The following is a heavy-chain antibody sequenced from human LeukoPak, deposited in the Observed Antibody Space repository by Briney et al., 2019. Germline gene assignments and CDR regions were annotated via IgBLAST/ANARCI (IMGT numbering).Heavy chain of an antibody. V-gene: IGHV3-7*04. CDR2: MKQDGSEK. Sequence: GGSLRLSCAASGFTFSSYWMSWVRQVPGKGLEWVANMKQDGSEKYYVDSVKGRFTISRDNAKNSLYLQMNSLRAEDTAVYYCARAWTVRGKTVGSNYFDYWGQGTLVTVSS. CDR1: GFTFSSYW. J-gene: IGHJ4*02. CDR3: ARAWTVRGKTVGSNYFDY. D-gene: IGHD3-10*01.